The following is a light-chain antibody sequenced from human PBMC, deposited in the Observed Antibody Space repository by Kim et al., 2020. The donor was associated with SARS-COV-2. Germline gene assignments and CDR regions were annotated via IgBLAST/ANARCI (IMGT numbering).Light chain of an antibody. CDR3: QQYNNWPGT. CDR2: DAS. CDR1: QSVSSN. Sequence: EIVLTQSPATLSLSPGERATLSCRASQSVSSNLAWYQQKPGQAPRLLIYDASNRATGIPARFSGSGSGTDFTLTISSLEPEDFAVYYCQQYNNWPGTFGQGTKVDIK. V-gene: IGKV3-11*01. J-gene: IGKJ1*01.